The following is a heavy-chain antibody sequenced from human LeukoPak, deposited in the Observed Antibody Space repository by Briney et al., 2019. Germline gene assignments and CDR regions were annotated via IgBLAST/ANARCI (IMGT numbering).Heavy chain of an antibody. Sequence: SETLSLTCTVSGGSIGSYYWTWIRQPPGKGLEWIGYIYYSGSTNYNPSLKSRVTISVDTSKNQFSLKLSSVTAADTAVYYCASAYGSGTIIDYWGQGTLVTVSS. CDR2: IYYSGST. J-gene: IGHJ4*02. V-gene: IGHV4-59*08. CDR3: ASAYGSGTIIDY. D-gene: IGHD3-10*01. CDR1: GGSIGSYY.